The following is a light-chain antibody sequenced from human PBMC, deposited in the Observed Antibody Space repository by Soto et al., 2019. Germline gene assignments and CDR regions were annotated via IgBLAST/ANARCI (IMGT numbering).Light chain of an antibody. Sequence: EVVLTQSPYTLSFSPVERSTLSFMASQNFGSTYLAWYQQKRGQAPRFLIYGASSRATGIPDRFSGSGSGTDFTLTISRLEPEDFAVYYCQQYGRSPTTFGQGTKVDIK. CDR3: QQYGRSPTT. V-gene: IGKV3-20*01. CDR2: GAS. J-gene: IGKJ1*01. CDR1: QNFGSTY.